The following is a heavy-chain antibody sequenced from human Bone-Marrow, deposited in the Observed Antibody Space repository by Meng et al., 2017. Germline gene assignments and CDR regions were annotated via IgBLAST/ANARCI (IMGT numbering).Heavy chain of an antibody. CDR1: GYTFPDYW. J-gene: IGHJ4*02. V-gene: IGHV1-2*06. Sequence: QVQVVASGAEVKKPGASVKVSCKASGYTFPDYWLHWVRRAPGQGLEWMGRINPKSGDTHYAQRFQGRVTMTGDTSISTAYMELSGLRSDDTAMYYCARDEDISAAGKLFGDYWGQGTLVTVSS. CDR3: ARDEDISAAGKLFGDY. CDR2: INPKSGDT. D-gene: IGHD6-13*01.